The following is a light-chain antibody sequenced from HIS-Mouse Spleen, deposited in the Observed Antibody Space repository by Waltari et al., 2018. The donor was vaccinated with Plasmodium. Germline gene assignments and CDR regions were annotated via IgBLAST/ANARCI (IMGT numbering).Light chain of an antibody. CDR3: QSADSSGTYVV. Sequence: SYELTQPPSVSVSPGQTARLTCPGDPLPKQYAYWYQQKPGQAPVLVIYKDSKRPSGIPARFSGSSSGTTVTLTISGVQAEDEADYYCQSADSSGTYVVFGGGTKLTVL. V-gene: IGLV3-25*03. CDR1: PLPKQY. J-gene: IGLJ2*01. CDR2: KDS.